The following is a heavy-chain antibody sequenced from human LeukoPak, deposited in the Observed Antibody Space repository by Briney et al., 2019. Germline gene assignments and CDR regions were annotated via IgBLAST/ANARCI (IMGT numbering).Heavy chain of an antibody. CDR1: GFTFSSYG. V-gene: IGHV3-33*01. CDR3: ARGDFWSGYFTDYYGMDV. CDR2: IWYDGSNK. J-gene: IGHJ6*02. D-gene: IGHD3-3*01. Sequence: GRSLRLSCAASGFTFSSYGMHWVRQAPGKGLEWVAVIWYDGSNKYYADSVKGRFTISRDNSKNTLYLQMNSLRAEDTAVCYCARGDFWSGYFTDYYGMDVWGQGTTVTVSS.